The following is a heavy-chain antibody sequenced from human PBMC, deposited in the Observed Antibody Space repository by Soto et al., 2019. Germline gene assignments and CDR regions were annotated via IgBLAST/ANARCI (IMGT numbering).Heavy chain of an antibody. V-gene: IGHV3-23*01. Sequence: GGSLRLSCAASGFTFDTYTMTWVRQAPGKGLEWVSSIYGNGRTTFYADSVRGRFTISKDFSRATLYLQMNGLRVEDTATYYCAKDRHPDGLWPFDHWGRGTLVTVSS. CDR3: AKDRHPDGLWPFDH. CDR2: IYGNGRTT. J-gene: IGHJ4*01. D-gene: IGHD2-8*01. CDR1: GFTFDTYT.